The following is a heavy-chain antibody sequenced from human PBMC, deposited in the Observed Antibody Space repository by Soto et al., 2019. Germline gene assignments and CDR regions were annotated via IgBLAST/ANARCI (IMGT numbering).Heavy chain of an antibody. CDR1: GFTFSGYG. V-gene: IGHV3-30*18. J-gene: IGHJ4*02. Sequence: QVQLVESGGGVVQPGRSLRLSCAASGFTFSGYGMYWVRQAPGKGLEWVAAISYDGSNQYYADSVKGRFTISRDNSKNTLSLRMNSLRPEDTAVYDCAKGGMNTGMYYFHYWGQGTLVTVSS. D-gene: IGHD4-17*01. CDR3: AKGGMNTGMYYFHY. CDR2: ISYDGSNQ.